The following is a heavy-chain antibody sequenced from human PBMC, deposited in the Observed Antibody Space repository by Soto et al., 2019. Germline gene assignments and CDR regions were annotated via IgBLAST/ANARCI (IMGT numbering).Heavy chain of an antibody. CDR1: GLTFTNYA. J-gene: IGHJ6*03. CDR2: ISGSGAGT. CDR3: AKRLGQGYQYMDV. Sequence: GGSLRLSCAASGLTFTNYAMSWARQAPGKGLEWVSAISGSGAGTDYADSVKGRFTISRDNSKNTLYLQMNSLRAEDAAVYYCAKRLGQGYQYMDVWGKGTTVTVSS. D-gene: IGHD5-18*01. V-gene: IGHV3-23*01.